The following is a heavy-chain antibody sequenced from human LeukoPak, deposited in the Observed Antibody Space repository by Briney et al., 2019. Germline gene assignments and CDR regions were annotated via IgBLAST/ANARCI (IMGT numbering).Heavy chain of an antibody. J-gene: IGHJ4*02. V-gene: IGHV3-23*01. Sequence: GGSLRLSCAASGFTFSSYAMSWVRQAPGKGLEWVSGISGSGDNTYYADSVKGRFTISRDNSKNTLYLQMNSLRAEDTAVYYCARDQPEAFDYWGQGTLVTVSS. CDR1: GFTFSSYA. CDR3: ARDQPEAFDY. CDR2: ISGSGDNT.